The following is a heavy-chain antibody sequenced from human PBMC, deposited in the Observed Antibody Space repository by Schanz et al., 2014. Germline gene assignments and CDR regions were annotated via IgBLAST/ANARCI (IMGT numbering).Heavy chain of an antibody. CDR1: GGTFSSFG. D-gene: IGHD2-21*01. CDR3: ARDRLECGAECYSVEVFEI. Sequence: QVQLVQSGAEVKKPGSSVKVSCKASGGTFSSFGINWVRQAPGQGLEWMGRIIPSLGLAKYEQKFQDKVTIPADTSTTTAYMELSGLRSEDTAVYYCARDRLECGAECYSVEVFEIWGQGTLXIVSS. J-gene: IGHJ4*02. V-gene: IGHV1-69*09. CDR2: IIPSLGLA.